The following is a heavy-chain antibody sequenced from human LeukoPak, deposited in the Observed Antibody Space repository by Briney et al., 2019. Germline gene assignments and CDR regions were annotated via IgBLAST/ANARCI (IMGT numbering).Heavy chain of an antibody. CDR2: ISAYNGDT. J-gene: IGHJ5*02. CDR1: GYTFISYG. CDR3: ARDLVTMIVVGNWFDP. Sequence: ASVKVSCKAAGYTFISYGISWVRQAPGQGLEWMGWISAYNGDTDYAQKLQGRVTVTTDTSTSTAYMELRSLRSDDTAVYYCARDLVTMIVVGNWFDPWGQGTLVTVSS. D-gene: IGHD3-22*01. V-gene: IGHV1-18*01.